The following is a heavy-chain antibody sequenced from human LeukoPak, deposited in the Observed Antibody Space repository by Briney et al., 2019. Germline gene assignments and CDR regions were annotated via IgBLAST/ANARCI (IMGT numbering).Heavy chain of an antibody. Sequence: PSETLSLTCTVSGYSISSGYYWGWIRQPPGKGLEWIGSIYHSGSTYYNPSLKSRVTISVDTSKNQFSLKLSSVTAADTAVYYCARDPSYGLDYWGQGTLVTVSS. CDR1: GYSISSGYY. D-gene: IGHD5-18*01. V-gene: IGHV4-38-2*02. CDR2: IYHSGST. J-gene: IGHJ4*02. CDR3: ARDPSYGLDY.